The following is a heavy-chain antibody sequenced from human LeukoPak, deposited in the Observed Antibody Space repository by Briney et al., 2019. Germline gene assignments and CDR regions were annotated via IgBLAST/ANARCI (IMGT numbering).Heavy chain of an antibody. CDR2: ISGSAGST. Sequence: PGGSLRLSCAASGFSFSDCAMSWVRQAPGRGLEWVSSISGSAGSTYYADSMKGPFTTSRDNPKNTLHLEMNSLRAEDTAIYYCTKGMATIRRHIDSWGQGNLVTVSS. V-gene: IGHV3-23*01. CDR3: TKGMATIRRHIDS. CDR1: GFSFSDCA. D-gene: IGHD5-24*01. J-gene: IGHJ4*02.